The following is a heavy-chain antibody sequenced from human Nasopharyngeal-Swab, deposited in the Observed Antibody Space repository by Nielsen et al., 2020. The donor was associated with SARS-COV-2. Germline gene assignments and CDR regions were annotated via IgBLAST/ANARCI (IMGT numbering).Heavy chain of an antibody. V-gene: IGHV1-2*02. D-gene: IGHD3-10*01. J-gene: IGHJ4*02. Sequence: ASVKVSCKASGYTFTGYYMHWVRQAPGQGLEWMGWINPNSGGTNYAQKFQGRVTMTRDTSISTAYMELSRLRSDDTAVYYCARPVGRFGELSPFDYWGQGTLVTVSS. CDR2: INPNSGGT. CDR3: ARPVGRFGELSPFDY. CDR1: GYTFTGYY.